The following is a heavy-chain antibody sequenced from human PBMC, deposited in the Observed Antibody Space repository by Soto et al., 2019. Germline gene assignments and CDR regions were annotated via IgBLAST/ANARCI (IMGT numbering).Heavy chain of an antibody. V-gene: IGHV3-30*18. CDR1: GFTFSSYG. J-gene: IGHJ5*02. Sequence: ESGGGVVQPGRSLRLSCAASGFTFSSYGMHWVRQAPGKGLEWVAVISYDGSNKYYADSVKGRFTISRDNSKNTLYLQMNSLRAEDTAVYYCAKEGSSSSFDPWGQGTLVTVSS. D-gene: IGHD6-6*01. CDR3: AKEGSSSSFDP. CDR2: ISYDGSNK.